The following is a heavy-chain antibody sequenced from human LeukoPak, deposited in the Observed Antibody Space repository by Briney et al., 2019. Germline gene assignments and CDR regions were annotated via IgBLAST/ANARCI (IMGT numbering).Heavy chain of an antibody. V-gene: IGHV1-69*06. D-gene: IGHD4/OR15-4a*01. J-gene: IGHJ4*02. Sequence: ASVKVSCKASGGTFSSYAISWVRQAPGQGLEWMGGIIPIFGTTNYAQKFQDRVTITADKSTSTAYMELSSLRSEDTAVYYCARRAGAYSHPYDYWGQGTLVTVSS. CDR1: GGTFSSYA. CDR3: ARRAGAYSHPYDY. CDR2: IIPIFGTT.